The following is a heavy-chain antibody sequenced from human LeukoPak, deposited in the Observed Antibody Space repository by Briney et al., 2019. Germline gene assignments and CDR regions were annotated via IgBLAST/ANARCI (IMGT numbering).Heavy chain of an antibody. CDR1: GGSISSSSFY. J-gene: IGHJ4*02. D-gene: IGHD1-1*01. CDR3: ARRNWNDVNFDY. Sequence: TSETLSLTCTVSGGSISSSSFYWDWIRQPPGKGLEWIGSIYYSGSTYYNPSLKGRVAISVDTSKNQFSLKLSSVTAADTALYYCARRNWNDVNFDYWGQGTLVTVSS. CDR2: IYYSGST. V-gene: IGHV4-39*01.